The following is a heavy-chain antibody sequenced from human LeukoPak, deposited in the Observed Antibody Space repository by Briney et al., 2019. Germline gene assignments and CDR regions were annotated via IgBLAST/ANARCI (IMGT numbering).Heavy chain of an antibody. CDR3: ARDLTTLRSGMDV. CDR2: IKQDGSEK. CDR1: GFTFRSYW. D-gene: IGHD1-1*01. V-gene: IGHV3-7*01. J-gene: IGHJ6*02. Sequence: PGGSLRLSCVASGFTFRSYWMSWVRQAPGKGLEWVATIKQDGSEKYYVDPVKGRFAISRDNAKNSLYLQMNSLRAEDTAVYYCARDLTTLRSGMDVWGQGTTVTVSS.